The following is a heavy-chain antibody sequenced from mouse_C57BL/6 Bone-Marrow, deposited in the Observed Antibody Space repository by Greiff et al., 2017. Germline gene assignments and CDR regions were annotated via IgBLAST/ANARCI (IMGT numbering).Heavy chain of an antibody. CDR3: ARVLYDGYLAWFAY. D-gene: IGHD2-3*01. CDR1: GYTFTSYW. Sequence: QVQLQQPGAELVRPGSSVKLSCKASGYTFTSYWMHWVKQRPIQGLEWIGNIDPSDSETHYNQKFKDKATLTVDKSSSTAYMQRSSLTSEDSEVYYCARVLYDGYLAWFAYWGQGTLVTVSA. J-gene: IGHJ3*01. V-gene: IGHV1-52*01. CDR2: IDPSDSET.